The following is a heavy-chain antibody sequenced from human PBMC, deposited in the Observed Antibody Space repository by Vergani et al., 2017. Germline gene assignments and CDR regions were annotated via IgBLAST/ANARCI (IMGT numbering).Heavy chain of an antibody. CDR3: ARSQGDYWYFDL. D-gene: IGHD2-21*01. J-gene: IGHJ2*01. Sequence: QVQLQESGPGVVKPSQTPSLTCAVSGGSISSGDHCWTWIRQRPGKGLEWIGYIFYSGTTYDNPSLRSRLTISVDTSQNQFSLKLRSVTAADTAVYYCARSQGDYWYFDLWGPGSLVTVSS. V-gene: IGHV4-31*11. CDR1: GGSISSGDHC. CDR2: IFYSGTT.